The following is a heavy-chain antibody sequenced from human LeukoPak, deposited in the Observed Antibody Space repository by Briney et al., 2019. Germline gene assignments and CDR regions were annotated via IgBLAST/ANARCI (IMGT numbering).Heavy chain of an antibody. D-gene: IGHD2-21*01. J-gene: IGHJ4*02. V-gene: IGHV1-3*01. CDR3: ARDDCGDTCYPGGY. Sequence: GASVKVSCKASGYTFTNYVAHWVRQAPGQRPEWMGWINAGNGDTKYSQNFQGRVTITRDTSASTAYMELGSLTSEDTALYYCARDDCGDTCYPGGYWGQGTLVTVPS. CDR2: INAGNGDT. CDR1: GYTFTNYV.